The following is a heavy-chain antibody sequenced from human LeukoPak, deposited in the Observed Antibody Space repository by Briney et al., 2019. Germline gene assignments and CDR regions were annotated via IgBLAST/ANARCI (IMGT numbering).Heavy chain of an antibody. V-gene: IGHV4-30-4*01. D-gene: IGHD3-10*01. CDR3: ASYYYGSGNYFTDAFDI. CDR1: GGSISSGDYY. Sequence: SETLSLTCTVSGGSISSGDYYWSWIRQPPGKGLEWIGYIYYSGSTYYNPSLKSRVTISVDTSKKQFSLKLSSVTAADTAVYYCASYYYGSGNYFTDAFDIWGQGTMVTVSS. CDR2: IYYSGST. J-gene: IGHJ3*02.